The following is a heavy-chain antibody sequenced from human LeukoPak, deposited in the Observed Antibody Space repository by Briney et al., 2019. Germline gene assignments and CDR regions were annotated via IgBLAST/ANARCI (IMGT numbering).Heavy chain of an antibody. CDR1: GYTFTSYG. CDR2: VSAYNGNT. Sequence: ASVMVSCKASGYTFTSYGISWVRQAPGQGLEWMGWVSAYNGNTNYAQKLQGRVTMTRDTSISTAYMELSRLRSDDTAVYYCAGLTSDTIFGVVTKHPFDYWGQGTLVTVSS. D-gene: IGHD3-3*01. V-gene: IGHV1-18*01. J-gene: IGHJ4*02. CDR3: AGLTSDTIFGVVTKHPFDY.